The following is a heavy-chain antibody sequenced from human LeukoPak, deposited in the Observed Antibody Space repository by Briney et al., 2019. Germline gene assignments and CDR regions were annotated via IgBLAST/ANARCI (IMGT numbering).Heavy chain of an antibody. V-gene: IGHV1-69*04. J-gene: IGHJ5*02. Sequence: SVKVSCKASGGSFNSYVITWVRQAPGQGLEWMGRIIPILNVANFAQKFQGRVTITADKSTNTAHMELSSLRSEDTAVYYCTSSPAGRDGYTLDNWFDPWGQGTLVTVSS. CDR3: TSSPAGRDGYTLDNWFDP. CDR2: IIPILNVA. D-gene: IGHD5-24*01. CDR1: GGSFNSYV.